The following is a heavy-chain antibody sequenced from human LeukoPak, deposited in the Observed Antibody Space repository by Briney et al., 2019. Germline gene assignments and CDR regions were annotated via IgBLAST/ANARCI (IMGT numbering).Heavy chain of an antibody. CDR2: ISYDGSNK. CDR1: GFTFSSYG. D-gene: IGHD1-26*01. Sequence: PGRSLRLSCAASGFTFSSYGMHWVRQAPGKGLEWVAVISYDGSNKYYADSVKGRFTISRDNSKNTLYLQMNSLGAEDTAVYYCAKGLSGSYVGGFDYWGQGTLVTVSS. CDR3: AKGLSGSYVGGFDY. J-gene: IGHJ4*02. V-gene: IGHV3-30*18.